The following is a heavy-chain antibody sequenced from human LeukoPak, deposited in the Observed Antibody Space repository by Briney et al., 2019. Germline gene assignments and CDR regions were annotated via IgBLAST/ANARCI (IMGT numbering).Heavy chain of an antibody. Sequence: PGGSLRLSCAASGFTFNKYNMNWVRRAPGKGLEWVSSISTSSSYIYYADSVRARFTISRDNAKKSLYLQMNSLRAEDTAVYSCARVGQFDSSGYTAFDIWGQGTMVTVSS. CDR3: ARVGQFDSSGYTAFDI. V-gene: IGHV3-21*01. CDR1: GFTFNKYN. J-gene: IGHJ3*02. CDR2: ISTSSSYI. D-gene: IGHD3-22*01.